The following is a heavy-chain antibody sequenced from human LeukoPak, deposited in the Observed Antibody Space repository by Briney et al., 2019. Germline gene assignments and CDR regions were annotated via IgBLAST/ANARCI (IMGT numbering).Heavy chain of an antibody. CDR1: GFSCSNAW. Sequence: GGSLRRSCSASGFSCSNAWWRWVRQAQGKGWEWVGRIKSKTDGWTTDYAAPVKGRFTISRDDSKNTLYLQMNSLKTEDTAVYYCTTDEWELMVYWGQGTLVTVSS. V-gene: IGHV3-15*01. CDR3: TTDEWELMVY. CDR2: IKSKTDGWTT. J-gene: IGHJ4*02. D-gene: IGHD1-26*01.